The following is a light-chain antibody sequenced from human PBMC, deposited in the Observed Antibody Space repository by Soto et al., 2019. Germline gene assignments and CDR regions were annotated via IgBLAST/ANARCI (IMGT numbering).Light chain of an antibody. Sequence: QSVVTQPPSASGTPGQRVTLTCSGSSSNIEVNYVYWYQQVPGTAPRLLIYRNHQRPSGVPDRFSGSKSGASASLTISARRSDDEGDYYCTVWDDSLRGRLFGGWTKLTVL. CDR3: TVWDDSLRGRL. CDR2: RNH. CDR1: SSNIEVNY. J-gene: IGLJ2*01. V-gene: IGLV1-47*01.